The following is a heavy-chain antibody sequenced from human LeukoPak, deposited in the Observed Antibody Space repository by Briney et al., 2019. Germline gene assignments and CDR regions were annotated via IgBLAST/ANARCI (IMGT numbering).Heavy chain of an antibody. CDR3: ARGSDSGSWRTYYFDY. V-gene: IGHV4-59*13. CDR1: GGSISTYY. D-gene: IGHD6-13*01. CDR2: IYYRGST. J-gene: IGHJ4*02. Sequence: PSETLSLTCTVSGGSISTYYWIWLREPRGKGLEWVGYIYYRGSTNYNPSLKSRVSISVDTSKTQFSLKLSSVPAADTAVYYCARGSDSGSWRTYYFDYWGQGTLVTVSS.